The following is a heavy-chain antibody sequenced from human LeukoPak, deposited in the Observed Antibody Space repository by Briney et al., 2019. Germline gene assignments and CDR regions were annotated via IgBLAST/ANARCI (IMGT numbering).Heavy chain of an antibody. CDR1: GFTFSSYW. J-gene: IGHJ6*03. CDR3: ARAMVTTVRFYYYYYMDV. V-gene: IGHV3-7*01. Sequence: GGSLRLSCAASGFTFSSYWMTWVRHAPGKGLEGVANIKQDGGVKYYVDSGKGRFTIPRDSAKNALYLQMNSLSVEDTAVYYCARAMVTTVRFYYYYYMDVWGKGTTVTVSS. CDR2: IKQDGGVK. D-gene: IGHD4-17*01.